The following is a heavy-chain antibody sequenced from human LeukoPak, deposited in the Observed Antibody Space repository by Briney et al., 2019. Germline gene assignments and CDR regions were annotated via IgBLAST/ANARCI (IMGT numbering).Heavy chain of an antibody. D-gene: IGHD6-13*01. V-gene: IGHV3-33*06. J-gene: IGHJ4*02. CDR3: AKGTFSSSWLFDY. CDR1: GFTFRSYG. CDR2: IYYDGSNE. Sequence: GGSLRLSCAASGFTFRSYGMHWVRQAPGKGLEWVGIIYYDGSNEYYGGSVKGRFTISRDNSKNMLFLQMNSLRAEDTAVYYCAKGTFSSSWLFDYWGQGTLVTVSS.